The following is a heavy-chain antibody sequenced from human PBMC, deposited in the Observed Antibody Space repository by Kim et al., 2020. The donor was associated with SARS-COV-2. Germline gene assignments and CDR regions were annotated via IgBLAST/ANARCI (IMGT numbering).Heavy chain of an antibody. Sequence: GGSLRLSCAASGFTVSSNYMRWVRQAQGKGLEWVSVFYSGGSTYYADSVKGRFTISRDNSKNTLYLQMNSLRAEDTAVYYCARDVGYYYDSSGYYRYWGQGTLVTVSS. D-gene: IGHD3-22*01. CDR2: FYSGGST. CDR1: GFTVSSNY. V-gene: IGHV3-53*01. J-gene: IGHJ4*02. CDR3: ARDVGYYYDSSGYYRY.